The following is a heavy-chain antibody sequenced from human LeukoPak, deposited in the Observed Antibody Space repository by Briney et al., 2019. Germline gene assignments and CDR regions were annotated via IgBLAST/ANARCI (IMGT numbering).Heavy chain of an antibody. J-gene: IGHJ5*02. V-gene: IGHV3-23*01. CDR2: ISGSGDST. D-gene: IGHD6-19*01. CDR3: AKDPYSSGPYNWFDP. CDR1: GFPFSSYA. Sequence: PGGTLRLSCAASGFPFSSYAMTWVRQAPGKGLEWVSAISGSGDSTYYADSVKGLFTISRDNSKNTLYLQMNRLRAEDTAVYYCAKDPYSSGPYNWFDPWGQGTLVTVSS.